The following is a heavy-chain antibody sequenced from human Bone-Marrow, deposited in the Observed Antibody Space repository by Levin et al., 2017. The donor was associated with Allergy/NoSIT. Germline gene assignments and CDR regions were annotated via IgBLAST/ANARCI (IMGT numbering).Heavy chain of an antibody. CDR3: ARSQFIDSKSFNYYGLDV. J-gene: IGHJ6*02. CDR1: GFTLSDYG. D-gene: IGHD3-10*01. CDR2: IWYDGSKK. Sequence: GGSLRLSCVASGFTLSDYGIHWVRQAPGKGLEWVAVIWYDGSKKYYTDSVKGRFTISRDNSKNTVYLQINSLRAEDTAVYFCARSQFIDSKSFNYYGLDVWGQGTTVTVSS. V-gene: IGHV3-33*01.